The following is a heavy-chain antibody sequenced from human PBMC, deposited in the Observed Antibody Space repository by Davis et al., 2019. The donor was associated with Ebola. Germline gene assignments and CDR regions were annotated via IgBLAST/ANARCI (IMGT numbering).Heavy chain of an antibody. J-gene: IGHJ6*02. CDR3: ARVGNPYYYYGMDV. Sequence: MPSATLSLTCTVSGGSISSYYCRWIRQPPGKGLEWIGYIYYSGSTNYNPSLKSRVTISVDTSKNQFSLKLSSVTAADTAVYYCARVGNPYYYYGMDVWGQGTTVTVSS. CDR2: IYYSGST. V-gene: IGHV4-59*01. D-gene: IGHD7-27*01. CDR1: GGSISSYY.